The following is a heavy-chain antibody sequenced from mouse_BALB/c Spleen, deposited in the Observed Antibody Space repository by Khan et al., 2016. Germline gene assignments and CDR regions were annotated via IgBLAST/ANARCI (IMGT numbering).Heavy chain of an antibody. Sequence: EVQLQESGPGLVKPSQSLSLTCTVTGYSITSDYAWNWIRQFPGNKLEWMGYISYSGSTSYNPSLKSRISITRDTSKNQFFLQLNSVTTEDTATYYCARTGGSRGLAGYYAMDYWVQGTSVTVSS. CDR2: ISYSGST. CDR3: ARTGGSRGLAGYYAMDY. CDR1: GYSITSDYA. J-gene: IGHJ4*01. D-gene: IGHD1-1*01. V-gene: IGHV3-2*02.